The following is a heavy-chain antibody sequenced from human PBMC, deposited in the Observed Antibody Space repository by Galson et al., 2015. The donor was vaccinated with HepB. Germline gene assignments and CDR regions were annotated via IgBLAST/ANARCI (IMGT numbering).Heavy chain of an antibody. CDR1: GFTFSSYW. V-gene: IGHV3-7*03. D-gene: IGHD3-16*01. Sequence: SLRLSCAASGFTFSSYWMSWVRQAPGKGLEWVANIKQDGSEKYYVDSVKGRFTISRDNAKNSLYLQMNSLRAEDTAVYYCATAATPPDYGGYYFDYWGQGTLVTVSS. CDR2: IKQDGSEK. J-gene: IGHJ4*02. CDR3: ATAATPPDYGGYYFDY.